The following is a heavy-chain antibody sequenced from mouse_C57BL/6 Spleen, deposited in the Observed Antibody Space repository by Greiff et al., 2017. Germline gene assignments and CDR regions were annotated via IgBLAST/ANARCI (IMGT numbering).Heavy chain of an antibody. CDR3: ARNSNYTYDYAMDY. J-gene: IGHJ4*01. CDR2: INPYNGGP. CDR1: GYTFTDYY. V-gene: IGHV1-19*01. D-gene: IGHD2-5*01. Sequence: VQLQQSGPVLVKPGASVKMSCKASGYTFTDYYMNWVKQSHGKSLEWIGVINPYNGGPSYNQKFKGKATLTVDQSSSPAYMELNSLTSEDSAVYYCARNSNYTYDYAMDYWGQGTSVTVSS.